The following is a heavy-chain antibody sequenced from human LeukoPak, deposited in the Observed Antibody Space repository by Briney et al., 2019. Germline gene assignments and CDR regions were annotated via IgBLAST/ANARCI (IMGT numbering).Heavy chain of an antibody. V-gene: IGHV4-61*02. Sequence: SETLSLTCTVSSGSISGGDDYWGWIRQPAGKGLVWIGRIYTSGSTNYNPSLKSRVTISVDTSKNQFSLKLSSVPAADTAVYYCARDGQYYYGSGSLSGYYYYMDVWGKGTTVTVSS. CDR2: IYTSGST. CDR3: ARDGQYYYGSGSLSGYYYYMDV. D-gene: IGHD3-10*01. CDR1: SGSISGGDDY. J-gene: IGHJ6*03.